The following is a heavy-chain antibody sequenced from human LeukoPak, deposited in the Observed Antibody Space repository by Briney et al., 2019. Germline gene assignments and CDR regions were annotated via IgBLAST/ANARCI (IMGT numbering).Heavy chain of an antibody. CDR3: AREPLELRHFDY. D-gene: IGHD1-1*01. V-gene: IGHV4-39*02. CDR2: IYYSGST. J-gene: IGHJ4*02. CDR1: GGSISSSSYY. Sequence: PSETLSLTCTVSGGSISSSSYYWGWIRQPPGKGLEWIGSIYYSGSTYYNPSLKSRVTISVDTSKNQFSLKLSSVTAADTAVYYCAREPLELRHFDYWGQGTLVTVSS.